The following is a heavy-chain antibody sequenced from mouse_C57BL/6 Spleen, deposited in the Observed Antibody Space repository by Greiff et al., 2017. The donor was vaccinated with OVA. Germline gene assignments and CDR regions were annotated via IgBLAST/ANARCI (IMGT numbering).Heavy chain of an antibody. CDR2: IYPGDGDT. Sequence: QVHVKQSGPELVKPGASVKISCKASGYAFSSSWMNWVKQRPGQGLEWIGRIYPGDGDTNYNGKFKGKATLTADKSSSTAYMQLSSLTSEDSAVYCCADGYDKAYWGQGTLVTVSA. V-gene: IGHV1-82*01. CDR1: GYAFSSSW. D-gene: IGHD2-2*01. CDR3: ADGYDKAY. J-gene: IGHJ3*01.